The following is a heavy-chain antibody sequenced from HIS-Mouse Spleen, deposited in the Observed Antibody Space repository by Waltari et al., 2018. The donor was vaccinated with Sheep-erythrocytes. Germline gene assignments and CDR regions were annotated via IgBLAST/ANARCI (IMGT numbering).Heavy chain of an antibody. V-gene: IGHV3-21*01. CDR1: GFTFSSYS. CDR3: ARDSGYYYFDY. Sequence: EVQLVESGGGLVKPGGSLRLSCAASGFTFSSYSMNWVRKAPGKVLGWVSAISSSSSYIYYADSVKGRFTISRDNAKNSLYLQMNSLRAEDTAVYYCARDSGYYYFDYWGQGTLVTVSS. J-gene: IGHJ4*02. CDR2: ISSSSSYI. D-gene: IGHD5-12*01.